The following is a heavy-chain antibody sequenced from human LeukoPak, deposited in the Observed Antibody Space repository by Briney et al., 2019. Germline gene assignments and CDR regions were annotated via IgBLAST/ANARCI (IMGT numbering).Heavy chain of an antibody. J-gene: IGHJ4*02. CDR2: ITSSPRH. CDR1: GFTFSFYT. CDR3: ARVGIYLGGSFDY. D-gene: IGHD2-2*02. Sequence: RRSLRLSCAASGFTFSFYTMTWDRQAPGGGLEWVSSITSSPRHADSVKGRFTISRDNAKNALYLQMNSRRAEDTAVYYCARVGIYLGGSFDYWGQGTLVTVSS. V-gene: IGHV3-21*01.